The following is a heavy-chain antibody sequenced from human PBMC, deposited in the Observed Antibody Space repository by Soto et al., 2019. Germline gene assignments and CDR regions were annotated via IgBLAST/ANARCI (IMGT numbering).Heavy chain of an antibody. V-gene: IGHV2-5*02. CDR1: GFSLSTSGVG. CDR3: AHVTWAPNYFQH. J-gene: IGHJ1*01. CDR2: IYCDDDK. Sequence: QITLKESGPTLVKPTQPLTLTCTFSGFSLSTSGVGVGWIRQPPGKALEWLALIYCDDDKRYSTSLNSGLTTTNDTSKNQGVLTMTNMDPVDTATYYCAHVTWAPNYFQHWGQGTLVTVSS. D-gene: IGHD1-26*01.